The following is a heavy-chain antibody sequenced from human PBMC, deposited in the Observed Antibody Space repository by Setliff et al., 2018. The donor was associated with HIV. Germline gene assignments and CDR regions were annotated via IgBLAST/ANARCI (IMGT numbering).Heavy chain of an antibody. CDR2: IYYSGST. CDR3: ARHIFGRSKIAAAAIQIFDY. V-gene: IGHV4-39*01. D-gene: IGHD6-13*01. J-gene: IGHJ4*02. Sequence: SETLSLTCSVSGGSISSSTYYWGWIRQPPGKGLEWIGSIYYSGSTYYNPPLKSRVTISVDTSKNQFSLKLSSVTAADTAVYYCARHIFGRSKIAAAAIQIFDYWGQGTLVTVSS. CDR1: GGSISSSTYY.